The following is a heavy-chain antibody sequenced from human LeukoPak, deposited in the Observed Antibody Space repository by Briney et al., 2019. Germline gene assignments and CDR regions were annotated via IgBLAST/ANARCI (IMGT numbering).Heavy chain of an antibody. V-gene: IGHV3-30*18. CDR2: ISYDGSNK. D-gene: IGHD6-13*01. Sequence: GRSLRLSCAASGFTFSSYGMHWVRQAPGKGLEWVAVISYDGSNKYYADSVKGRFAISRDNFKNTLYLQMNSLRAEDTAVYYCAKDWQQLVPTYYGMDVWGKGTTVTVSS. CDR3: AKDWQQLVPTYYGMDV. J-gene: IGHJ6*04. CDR1: GFTFSSYG.